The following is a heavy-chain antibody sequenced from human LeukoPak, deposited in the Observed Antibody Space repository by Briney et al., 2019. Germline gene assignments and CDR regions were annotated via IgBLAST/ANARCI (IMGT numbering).Heavy chain of an antibody. CDR1: GYTFTDYY. Sequence: ASVKVSCKASGYTFTDYYIHWVRQAPGQGLEGMGWINPDTGATNFAQKFLGRVTLTRDTSITTAYMEVNSLTSDDTAVYYCARDRVERPYYYDSSGYYGWWFDPWGQGTLVTVSS. CDR3: ARDRVERPYYYDSSGYYGWWFDP. V-gene: IGHV1-2*02. J-gene: IGHJ5*02. D-gene: IGHD3-22*01. CDR2: INPDTGAT.